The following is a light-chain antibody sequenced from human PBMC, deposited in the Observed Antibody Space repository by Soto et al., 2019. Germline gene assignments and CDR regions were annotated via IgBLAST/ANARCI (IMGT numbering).Light chain of an antibody. Sequence: ENVLTQSPGTLSLSPGERATLSCRASQSVSSSELAWYQQKPGQALRLLIYGASIRATGIPDRFSGSGSGTDFTLTINRLETEDFAVYYCQQYGSSPPVYTFGHGTKLEIK. CDR1: QSVSSSE. CDR3: QQYGSSPPVYT. CDR2: GAS. J-gene: IGKJ2*01. V-gene: IGKV3-20*01.